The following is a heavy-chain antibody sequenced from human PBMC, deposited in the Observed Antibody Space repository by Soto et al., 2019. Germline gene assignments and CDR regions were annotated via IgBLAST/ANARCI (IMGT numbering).Heavy chain of an antibody. V-gene: IGHV1-18*04. Sequence: QVQLVQSGVEVKKPGASVKVSCKASGYTFISHGISWVRQAPGQGLEWMGWISGKNGNTNYAQKLQGRVTLTTDTSKSTAYMELRRLRSADTAVYYCVRVSSSIVVVPDYGMDVWGQGTTGTVSS. CDR2: ISGKNGNT. D-gene: IGHD2-15*01. J-gene: IGHJ6*02. CDR1: GYTFISHG. CDR3: VRVSSSIVVVPDYGMDV.